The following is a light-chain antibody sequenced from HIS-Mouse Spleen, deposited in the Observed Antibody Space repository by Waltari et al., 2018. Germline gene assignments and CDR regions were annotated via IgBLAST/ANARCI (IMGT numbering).Light chain of an antibody. CDR1: QDISNY. Sequence: DIQMTQSPSSLSASVGGRVTITCQASQDISNYLNWYQQKPGKAPKLLIYDASNLETGVPSRFSGSGSGTDFTFTISSLQPEDIATYYCQQYNSYSPLYTFGQGTKLEIK. J-gene: IGKJ2*01. V-gene: IGKV1-33*01. CDR2: DAS. CDR3: QQYNSYSPLYT.